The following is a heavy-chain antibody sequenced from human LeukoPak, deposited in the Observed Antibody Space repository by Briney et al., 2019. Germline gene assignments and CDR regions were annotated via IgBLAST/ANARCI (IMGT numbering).Heavy chain of an antibody. CDR1: GYTFTGYY. Sequence: ASVKVSCKASGYTFTGYYMHWVRQAPGQGLEWMGRINPNSGGTNYAQKFQGRVTMTRDTSISTAYMELSRLRSDDTAMYYCARPGAAYCGGDCYLSDAFDIWGQGTMVTVSS. V-gene: IGHV1-2*06. CDR2: INPNSGGT. CDR3: ARPGAAYCGGDCYLSDAFDI. J-gene: IGHJ3*02. D-gene: IGHD2-21*01.